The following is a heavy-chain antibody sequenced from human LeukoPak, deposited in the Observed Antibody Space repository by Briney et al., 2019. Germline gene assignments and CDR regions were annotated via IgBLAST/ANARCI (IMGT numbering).Heavy chain of an antibody. CDR2: IYYSGST. V-gene: IGHV4-38-2*02. Sequence: SETLSLTCTVSGYSISGGYYWGWIRPPPGKGLEWIGSIYYSGSTYYNPSLKSRVTISVDTSKNQFSLKLSSVTAADTAVYYCARGGSSSLDRGWFDPWGQGTLVTVSS. CDR3: ARGGSSSLDRGWFDP. D-gene: IGHD6-13*01. J-gene: IGHJ5*02. CDR1: GYSISGGYY.